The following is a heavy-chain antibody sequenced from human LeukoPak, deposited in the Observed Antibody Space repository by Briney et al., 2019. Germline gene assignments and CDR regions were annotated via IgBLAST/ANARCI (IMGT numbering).Heavy chain of an antibody. D-gene: IGHD5-12*01. Sequence: VGSLRLSCAASGFTFGSYGMHWVRQAPGKGLEWVAFIRYDGSNKNYADSVKGRFTISRDNSKNTLYLQMNSLRGEDTALYYCAKDLRYATDYWGQGTLVTVSS. CDR2: IRYDGSNK. CDR1: GFTFGSYG. CDR3: AKDLRYATDY. V-gene: IGHV3-30*02. J-gene: IGHJ4*02.